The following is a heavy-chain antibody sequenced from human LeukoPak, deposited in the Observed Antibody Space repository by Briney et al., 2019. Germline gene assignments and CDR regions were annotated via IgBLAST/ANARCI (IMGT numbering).Heavy chain of an antibody. CDR2: IYYSGST. Sequence: NPSETLSLTCTVSGGSISSYYWSWLRQPPGKGLEWIGYIYYSGSTNYNPSLKSRVTISVDTSKNQFSLKLSSVTAADTAVYYCARHKVAGPGYFDYWGQGILVTVSS. CDR1: GGSISSYY. D-gene: IGHD6-19*01. CDR3: ARHKVAGPGYFDY. J-gene: IGHJ4*02. V-gene: IGHV4-59*08.